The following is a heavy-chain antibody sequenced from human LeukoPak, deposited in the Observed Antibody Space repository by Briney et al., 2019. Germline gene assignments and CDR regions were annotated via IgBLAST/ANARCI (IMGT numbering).Heavy chain of an antibody. J-gene: IGHJ4*02. V-gene: IGHV3-30*02. Sequence: GGSLRLSCAASGFTFSSYGMHWVRQAPGKGLEWVAFIRYDGSNKYYADSVKGRLSISRDNSKNTLYLQMNSLRAEDTAVYYCARGVSWVSGSYYFDYWGQGTLVTVSS. CDR3: ARGVSWVSGSYYFDY. CDR2: IRYDGSNK. CDR1: GFTFSSYG. D-gene: IGHD1-26*01.